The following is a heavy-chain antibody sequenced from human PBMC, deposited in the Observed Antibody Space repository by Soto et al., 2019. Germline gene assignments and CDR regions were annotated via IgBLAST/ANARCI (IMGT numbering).Heavy chain of an antibody. CDR2: IIPIFGTA. J-gene: IGHJ6*02. CDR1: GGTFSSYA. V-gene: IGHV1-69*12. D-gene: IGHD2-2*03. CDR3: SRGPGYCISTSCQRNYDYYGMDV. Sequence: QVQLVQSAAEVKKPGSSVKVSCKASGGTFSSYAISWVRQSPGQGLEWMGGIIPIFGTANYAQKFQGRFTITADESTSAAYMELRSLRSEDTAVYYCSRGPGYCISTSCQRNYDYYGMDVWGQGTTVTVSS.